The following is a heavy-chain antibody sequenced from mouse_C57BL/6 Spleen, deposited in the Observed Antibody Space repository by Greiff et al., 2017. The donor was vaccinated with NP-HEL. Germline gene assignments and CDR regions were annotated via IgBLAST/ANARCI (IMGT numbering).Heavy chain of an antibody. D-gene: IGHD2-5*01. Sequence: VQLQQSGAELVKPGASVKISCKASCYAFSSYWVNWVKQRPGKGLEGIGQIYPGDGDTNYNGKFKGKATLTADKSSSTAYMQLSSLTSEDSAVYFCARSGSNYLAWFAYWGQGTLVTVSA. CDR2: IYPGDGDT. V-gene: IGHV1-80*01. CDR1: CYAFSSYW. J-gene: IGHJ3*01. CDR3: ARSGSNYLAWFAY.